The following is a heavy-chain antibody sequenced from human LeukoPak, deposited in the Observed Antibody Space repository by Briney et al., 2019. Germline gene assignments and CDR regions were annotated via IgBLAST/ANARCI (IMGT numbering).Heavy chain of an antibody. CDR1: GGSFSGYY. CDR2: INHSGNT. V-gene: IGHV4-34*01. J-gene: IGHJ6*02. CDR3: ASVTYTNYYYGMDV. D-gene: IGHD2-2*02. Sequence: NPSETLSLTCVVYGGSFSGYYWSWIRQPPGKGLEWIGEINHSGNTNYKPSLKSRVTISVDTSKNQFSLKLSSVTAADTAVYYCASVTYTNYYYGMDVWGQGTTVTVSS.